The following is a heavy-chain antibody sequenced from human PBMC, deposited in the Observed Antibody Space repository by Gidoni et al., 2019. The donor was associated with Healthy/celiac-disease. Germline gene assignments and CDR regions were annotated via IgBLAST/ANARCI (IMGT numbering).Heavy chain of an antibody. Sequence: QVQLQESGPGLVKPSETLSLTCTVSGYSISRGYYWGWIRQPPGKGLEWIGSIYHSGSTYYNPSLKSRVTISVDTSKNQFSLKLSSVTAADTAVYYCARDYRDRWAVTTHDWFDPWGQGTLVTVSS. J-gene: IGHJ5*02. CDR3: ARDYRDRWAVTTHDWFDP. V-gene: IGHV4-38-2*02. CDR1: GYSISRGYY. D-gene: IGHD4-4*01. CDR2: IYHSGST.